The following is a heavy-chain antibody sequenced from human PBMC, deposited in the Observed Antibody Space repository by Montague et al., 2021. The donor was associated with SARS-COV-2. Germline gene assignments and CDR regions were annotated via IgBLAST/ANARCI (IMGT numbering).Heavy chain of an antibody. CDR2: IYYSGST. CDR1: GGSISSYY. Sequence: SETLSLTCTVSGGSISSYYWSWIRQPPGKGLEWIGYIYYSGSTNYNPSLKSRVTISVDTSKNQFSLKLSSVTAADTAVYYCARERATWLLTSDYYFGIDVWGQGTTVTVSS. J-gene: IGHJ6*02. V-gene: IGHV4-59*01. D-gene: IGHD5-18*01. CDR3: ARERATWLLTSDYYFGIDV.